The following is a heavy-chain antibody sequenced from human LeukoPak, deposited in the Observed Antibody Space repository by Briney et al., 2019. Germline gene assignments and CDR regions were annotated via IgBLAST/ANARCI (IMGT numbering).Heavy chain of an antibody. Sequence: PSETLSLTCIVSGGSISSYYWSWIRQPPGKGLEWIGSIYYSGSTYYNPSLKSRVTISVDTSKNQFSLKLSSVTAADTAVYYCARREGILTEGFDYWGQGTLVTVSS. CDR1: GGSISSYY. D-gene: IGHD3-9*01. CDR3: ARREGILTEGFDY. J-gene: IGHJ4*02. V-gene: IGHV4-59*08. CDR2: IYYSGST.